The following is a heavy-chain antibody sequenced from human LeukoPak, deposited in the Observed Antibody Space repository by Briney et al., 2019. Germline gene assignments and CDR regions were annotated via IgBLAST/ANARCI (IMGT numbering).Heavy chain of an antibody. CDR3: AREPLCSSTSCYDVNWFDP. CDR1: GYTFTGYY. D-gene: IGHD2-2*01. CDR2: INPNSGGT. Sequence: ASVKVSCKASGYTFTGYYMHWVRQAPGQGLEWMGWINPNSGGTNYAQKFQGRVTMTRDTSISTAYMELSRLRSDDTAVYYCAREPLCSSTSCYDVNWFDPWGQGTLVTVSS. J-gene: IGHJ5*02. V-gene: IGHV1-2*02.